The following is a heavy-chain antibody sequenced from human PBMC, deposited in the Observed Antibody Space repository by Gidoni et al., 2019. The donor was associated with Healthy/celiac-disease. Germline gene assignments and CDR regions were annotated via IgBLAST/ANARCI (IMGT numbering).Heavy chain of an antibody. CDR2: IRSKAYGGTT. J-gene: IGHJ6*02. CDR1: GFTFGDYA. V-gene: IGHV3-49*04. Sequence: EVQLVESGGGLVQPGRSLRPSCTASGFTFGDYAMSWVRQAPGKGLEWVGFIRSKAYGGTTEYAESVKGRFTISRDDSKSIAYLQMNSLKTEDTAVYYCTRDFYYYYGMDVWGQGTTVTVSS. CDR3: TRDFYYYYGMDV.